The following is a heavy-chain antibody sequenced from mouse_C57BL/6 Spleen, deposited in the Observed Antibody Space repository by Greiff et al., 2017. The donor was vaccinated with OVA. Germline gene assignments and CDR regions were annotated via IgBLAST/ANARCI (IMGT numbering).Heavy chain of an antibody. J-gene: IGHJ3*01. CDR2: IYPGDGDT. CDR1: GYAFSSSW. V-gene: IGHV1-82*01. Sequence: VMLVESGPELVKPGASVKISCKASGYAFSSSWMNWVKQRPGKGLEWIGRIYPGDGDTNYNGKFKGKATLTADKSSSTAYMQLSSLTSEDSAVYFCARYYGSSSAWFAYWGQGTLVTVSA. D-gene: IGHD1-1*01. CDR3: ARYYGSSSAWFAY.